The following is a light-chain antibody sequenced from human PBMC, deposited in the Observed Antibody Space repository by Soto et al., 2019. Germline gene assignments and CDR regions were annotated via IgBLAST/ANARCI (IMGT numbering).Light chain of an antibody. Sequence: QSALTQPASVSGSPGQSITISCTGTSSDVGSYNLVSWYQQHPGKAPKLMIYEVSKRPSGVSNRFSGSKSGNTASLTISGLQAEDEADYNCCSYAGSRVFGGGTQLTVL. CDR1: SSDVGSYNL. CDR2: EVS. CDR3: CSYAGSRV. V-gene: IGLV2-23*02. J-gene: IGLJ2*01.